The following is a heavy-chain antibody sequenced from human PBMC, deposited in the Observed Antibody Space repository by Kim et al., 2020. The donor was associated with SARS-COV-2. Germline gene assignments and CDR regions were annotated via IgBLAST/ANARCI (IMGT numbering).Heavy chain of an antibody. D-gene: IGHD3-10*01. Sequence: SETLSLTCAVYGGSFSCYYWRWIRQPPGKGLEWIGEINHSGSTNYNPSLKSRITISVDTAKNQFSLKLSSVTAADTAVYYCAPLGSGYSYGMDVWGQGTTVTVSS. CDR1: GGSFSCYY. CDR3: APLGSGYSYGMDV. J-gene: IGHJ6*02. CDR2: INHSGST. V-gene: IGHV4-34*01.